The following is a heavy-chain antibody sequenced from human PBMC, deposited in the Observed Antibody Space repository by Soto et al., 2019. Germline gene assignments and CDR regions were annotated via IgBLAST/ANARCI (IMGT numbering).Heavy chain of an antibody. CDR1: GGSISSGGYY. J-gene: IGHJ4*02. CDR3: ARGVRGDFPYYFDY. V-gene: IGHV4-31*03. CDR2: IYYSGST. Sequence: SETLSLTCTVSGGSISSGGYYWSWIRQHPGKGLEWIGYIYYSGSTYYNPSLKRRVTISVDTSKNQFSLKLSSVTAADTAVYYCARGVRGDFPYYFDYWGQGTLVTVSS. D-gene: IGHD2-21*02.